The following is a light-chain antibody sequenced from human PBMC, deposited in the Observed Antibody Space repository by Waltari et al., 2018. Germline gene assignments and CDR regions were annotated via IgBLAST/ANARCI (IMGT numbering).Light chain of an antibody. CDR2: NDL. V-gene: IGLV1-44*01. Sequence: QSVLTQAPSASVTPGQRVTISCSGTISNIGDNPVSWYQQFPGTAPKLLIYNDLRRPSGVPDRFSGSKSGTSASLAISGLQSADVATYFCAAWDDTLNGPVFGGGTKLTVL. J-gene: IGLJ3*02. CDR1: ISNIGDNP. CDR3: AAWDDTLNGPV.